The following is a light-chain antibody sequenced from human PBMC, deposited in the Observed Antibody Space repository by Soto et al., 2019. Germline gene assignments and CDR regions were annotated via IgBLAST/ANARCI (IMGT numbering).Light chain of an antibody. J-gene: IGKJ1*01. CDR2: AAS. CDR1: QGISNY. V-gene: IGKV1-27*01. Sequence: DIQMTQSPSSLSASVGDRVTITCRASQGISNYLAWYQQKPGKVPKLLIYAASTLQSGVPSRFSGSGSGTDFTLTISSLQPEDVATYYCQKYNSDPVWTLGQATKVDIK. CDR3: QKYNSDPVWT.